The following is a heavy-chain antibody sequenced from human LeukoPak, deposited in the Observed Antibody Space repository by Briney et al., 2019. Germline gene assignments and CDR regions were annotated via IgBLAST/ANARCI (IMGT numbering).Heavy chain of an antibody. CDR3: ARQKEPSDAFDI. J-gene: IGHJ3*02. Sequence: KRGESLKISCKGLGYSFTSYWIGWVRQMPGKGLEWMGIFYPGDSDTRYSPSFQGQVTISADKSISTTYLQWRSLKASDTAMYYCARQKEPSDAFDIWGQGTMVTVSS. CDR1: GYSFTSYW. V-gene: IGHV5-51*01. CDR2: FYPGDSDT. D-gene: IGHD1-26*01.